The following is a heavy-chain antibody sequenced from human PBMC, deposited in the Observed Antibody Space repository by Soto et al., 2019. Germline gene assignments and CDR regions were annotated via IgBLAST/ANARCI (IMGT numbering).Heavy chain of an antibody. Sequence: QVQLVESGGGLVKPGGSLRLSCAASGFTFSDYYMSWIRQAPGKGLESVSYMSSSSSYTNYADSVKGRVTISRDNAKNSRYLHRKSLRAEYTAVYYCARERERGYYSSGWCACWGQGTLVTVSS. CDR3: ARERERGYYSSGWCAC. J-gene: IGHJ5*01. D-gene: IGHD6-19*01. V-gene: IGHV3-11*06. CDR2: MSSSSSYT. CDR1: GFTFSDYY.